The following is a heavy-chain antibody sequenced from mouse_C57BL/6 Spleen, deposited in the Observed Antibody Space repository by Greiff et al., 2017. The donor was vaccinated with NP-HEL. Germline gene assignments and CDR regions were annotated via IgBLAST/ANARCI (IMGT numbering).Heavy chain of an antibody. CDR1: GYTFTSYW. CDR3: ARGSYDYDAFDY. V-gene: IGHV1-52*01. D-gene: IGHD2-4*01. CDR2: IDPSDSET. Sequence: QVQLKQLEAELVRPGSSVKLSCKASGYTFTSYWMHWVKQRPIQGLEWIGNIDPSDSETHYNQKFKDKATLTVDKSSSTAYMQLSSLTSEDSAVYYCARGSYDYDAFDYWGQGTTLTVSS. J-gene: IGHJ2*01.